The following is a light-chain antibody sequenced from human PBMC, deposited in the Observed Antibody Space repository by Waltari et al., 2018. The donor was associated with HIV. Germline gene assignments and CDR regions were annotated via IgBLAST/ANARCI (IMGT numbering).Light chain of an antibody. CDR1: KLGDKY. CDR3: QGWDSSTPI. J-gene: IGLJ2*01. CDR2: QDA. V-gene: IGLV3-1*01. Sequence: SSELTQPPSVSVSPGQTAIITCSGDKLGDKYASWYQQRPGQSPVFVIYQDAKRPSGIPERFSGSNSGNTATLTISGTQPMDEADYYCQGWDSSTPIFGGGTNLSVL.